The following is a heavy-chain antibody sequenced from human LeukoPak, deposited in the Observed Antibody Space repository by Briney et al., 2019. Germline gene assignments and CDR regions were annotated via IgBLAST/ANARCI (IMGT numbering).Heavy chain of an antibody. J-gene: IGHJ4*02. V-gene: IGHV1-2*02. CDR1: GYTFISYY. CDR2: INPNSGGT. CDR3: ARDPLYESGPPVDY. Sequence: ASVKVSCKASGYTFISYYMHWVRQAPAQRLEWMGCINPNSGGTNYAQKFQDRLTITRDTYFSTAYLELSRLRSDDTAVYYCARDPLYESGPPVDYWGQGTLVTVSS. D-gene: IGHD2/OR15-2a*01.